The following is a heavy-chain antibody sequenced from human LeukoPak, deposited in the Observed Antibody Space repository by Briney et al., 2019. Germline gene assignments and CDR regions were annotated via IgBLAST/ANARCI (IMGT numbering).Heavy chain of an antibody. J-gene: IGHJ6*02. CDR1: GFTVSGDY. D-gene: IGHD3-22*01. CDR2: IYRDGST. Sequence: PGGSLRLSCAASGFTVSGDYMNCVRQAPGRGLEWVSVIYRDGSTYYADSVKDRFTISRDNSKNTLYLQMNSLRAGDTAVYYCARDSRGDYADSSGYLHYYYYGMDVWGQGSTVTVSS. CDR3: ARDSRGDYADSSGYLHYYYYGMDV. V-gene: IGHV3-66*01.